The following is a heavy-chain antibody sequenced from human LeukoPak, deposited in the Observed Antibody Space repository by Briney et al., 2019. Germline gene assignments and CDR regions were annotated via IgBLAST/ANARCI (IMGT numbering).Heavy chain of an antibody. CDR3: ASRYCSGGSCYKDAFDI. Sequence: GESLKISCKGSGYSFTSYWIGWVRQMPGKGLEWMGIIYPGDSDTRYSPSFQGQVTISADKSISTAYLQWSSLKASDTAMYYCASRYCSGGSCYKDAFDIWGQGTMVTVSS. J-gene: IGHJ3*02. V-gene: IGHV5-51*01. CDR1: GYSFTSYW. CDR2: IYPGDSDT. D-gene: IGHD2-15*01.